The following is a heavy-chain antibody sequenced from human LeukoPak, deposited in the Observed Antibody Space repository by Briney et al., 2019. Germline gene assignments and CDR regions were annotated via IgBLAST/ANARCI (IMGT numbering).Heavy chain of an antibody. CDR2: IGGSGGST. D-gene: IGHD6-6*01. CDR3: AKDGISSVYYYYYMDV. Sequence: GGSLRLSCAASGFTFSSYAMSWVRQAAGKGLEWVSAIGGSGGSTYYADSVKGRFTISRATSKTTLYLQMSSLRAEDTAVYYCAKDGISSVYYYYYMDVWGKGTTVTVSS. CDR1: GFTFSSYA. J-gene: IGHJ6*03. V-gene: IGHV3-23*01.